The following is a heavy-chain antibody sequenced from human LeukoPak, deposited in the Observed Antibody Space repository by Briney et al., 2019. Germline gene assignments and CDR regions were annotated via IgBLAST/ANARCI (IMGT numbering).Heavy chain of an antibody. Sequence: GGSLRLSCAASGFTFSSYWMSWVRQAPGKGLEWVANIKQDGSEKHYVDSVKGRFTISRDNAKNSLYLQMNSLGAEDTAVYYCAELGITMIGGVWGKGTTVTVSS. CDR2: IKQDGSEK. V-gene: IGHV3-7*01. J-gene: IGHJ6*04. CDR3: AELGITMIGGV. D-gene: IGHD3-10*02. CDR1: GFTFSSYW.